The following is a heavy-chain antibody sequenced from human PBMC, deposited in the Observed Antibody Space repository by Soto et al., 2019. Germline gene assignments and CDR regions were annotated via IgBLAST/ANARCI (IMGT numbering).Heavy chain of an antibody. CDR2: IYYSGST. Sequence: QVQLQELGPGLVKPSQTLSLTCTVSGGSISSGGYYWSWIRQHPGKGLEWIGYIYYSGSTYYNPSLKSRVTISVDTSKNQFSRKLSSVTAADTAVYYCAREGGIVGATAADYWGQGTLVTVSS. CDR1: GGSISSGGYY. CDR3: AREGGIVGATAADY. J-gene: IGHJ4*02. D-gene: IGHD1-26*01. V-gene: IGHV4-31*03.